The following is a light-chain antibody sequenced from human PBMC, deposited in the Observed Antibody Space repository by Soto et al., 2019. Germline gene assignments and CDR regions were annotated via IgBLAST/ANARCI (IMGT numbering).Light chain of an antibody. J-gene: IGKJ2*01. CDR1: QSVSSN. V-gene: IGKV3-15*01. Sequence: EIVMTRSPATLSVSPGERATLSCRASQSVSSNLAWYQQKPGQAPRLLIYGASTRATGIPARFSGSGSGTEFTLTISSLQSEDFAVYYCQQYNNLPPYTLGQGTKLEIK. CDR3: QQYNNLPPYT. CDR2: GAS.